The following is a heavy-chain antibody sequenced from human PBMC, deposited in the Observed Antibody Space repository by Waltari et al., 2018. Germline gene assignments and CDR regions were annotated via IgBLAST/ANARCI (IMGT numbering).Heavy chain of an antibody. CDR1: GFTFSSYA. D-gene: IGHD3-3*01. Sequence: QVQLVESGGGVVQPGRSLRLSCAASGFTFSSYAMHWVRQDPGKGLEWVAVISYDGSNKYYADSVKGRFTISRDNSKNTLYLQMNSLRAEDTAVYYCARDGALWGVVITPLDYWGQGTLVTVSS. V-gene: IGHV3-30-3*01. CDR3: ARDGALWGVVITPLDY. CDR2: ISYDGSNK. J-gene: IGHJ4*02.